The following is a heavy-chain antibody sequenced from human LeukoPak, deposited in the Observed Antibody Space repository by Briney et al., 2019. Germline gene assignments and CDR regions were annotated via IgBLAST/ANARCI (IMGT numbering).Heavy chain of an antibody. D-gene: IGHD6-19*01. V-gene: IGHV3-23*01. J-gene: IGHJ4*02. CDR2: ISRSGGTT. CDR1: GFTFSSYG. CDR3: AKDHLPGIVVADRDY. Sequence: PGGSLRLSCAASGFTFSSYGMSWVRQAPGKGLEWVSAISRSGGTTYYADSVKGRFTISRDNSKNTLYLQITSLRAEDTGVYYCAKDHLPGIVVADRDYWGQGTLVTVSS.